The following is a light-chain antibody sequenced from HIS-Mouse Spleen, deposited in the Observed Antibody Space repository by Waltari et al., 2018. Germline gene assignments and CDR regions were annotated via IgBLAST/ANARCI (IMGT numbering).Light chain of an antibody. CDR1: SSDVGSYNL. J-gene: IGLJ2*01. Sequence: QSALTQPASVSGSPAQSITISCPGTSSDVGSYNLSSGYQQHPGKAPKLMIYEGSKRPSGVSNRFSGSKSGNTASLTISGLQAEDEADYYCCSYAGSSTFEVFGGGTKLTVL. CDR2: EGS. CDR3: CSYAGSSTFEV. V-gene: IGLV2-23*03.